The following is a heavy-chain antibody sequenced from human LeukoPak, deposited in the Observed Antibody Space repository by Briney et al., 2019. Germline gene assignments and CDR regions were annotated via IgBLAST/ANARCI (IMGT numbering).Heavy chain of an antibody. CDR1: GYSFNNHC. J-gene: IGHJ4*02. CDR3: ARQGTYSSAIGMGY. D-gene: IGHD6-19*01. CDR2: SNPSGGST. V-gene: IGHV1-46*02. Sequence: ASVRVSCKATGYSFNNHCMYWVRQAPGQGLEWMGVSNPSGGSTSYAQKFQGRVTMTRDTSTRTVYMEVNSLRSEDTAVYYCARQGTYSSAIGMGYWGQGTLVTVSS.